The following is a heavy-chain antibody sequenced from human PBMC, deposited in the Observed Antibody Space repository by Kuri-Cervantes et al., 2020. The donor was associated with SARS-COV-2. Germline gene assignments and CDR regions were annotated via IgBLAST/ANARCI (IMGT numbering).Heavy chain of an antibody. CDR2: IIPILGIA. J-gene: IGHJ4*02. Sequence: SVKVSCKASGGTFSSYAISWVRQAPGQGLEWMGGIIPILGIANYAQKFQGRVTITADKSTSTAYMELSSLRSEDTAVYYYARGRWDGGNLESYYFDYWGQGTLVTVSS. V-gene: IGHV1-69*10. CDR3: ARGRWDGGNLESYYFDY. CDR1: GGTFSSYA. D-gene: IGHD4-23*01.